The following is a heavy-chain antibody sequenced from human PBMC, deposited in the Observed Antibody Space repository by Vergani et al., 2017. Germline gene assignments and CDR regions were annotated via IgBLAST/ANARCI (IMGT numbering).Heavy chain of an antibody. CDR2: SSAYNGNT. CDR1: GYTFTSYG. J-gene: IGHJ5*02. V-gene: IGHV1-18*01. Sequence: QVQLVQSGAEVKKPGASVKVSCKASGYTFTSYGISWVRQAPGQGLEWMGWSSAYNGNTNYAQKLQGRVTMTTDTSTSTAYMELRSLRSDDTAVYYCASDASVAGYCSSTSCYDWFDPWGQGSLVTVSS. D-gene: IGHD2-2*01. CDR3: ASDASVAGYCSSTSCYDWFDP.